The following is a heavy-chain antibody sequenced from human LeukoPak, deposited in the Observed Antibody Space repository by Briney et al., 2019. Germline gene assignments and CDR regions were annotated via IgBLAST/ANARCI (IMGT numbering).Heavy chain of an antibody. CDR3: ARRPSNYYYMDV. D-gene: IGHD6-6*01. V-gene: IGHV4-59*01. J-gene: IGHJ6*03. CDR2: ISYSGTT. CDR1: GGSISNYY. Sequence: SETLSLTCSGSGGSISNYYWTWIRQPPGKGLEWIGYISYSGTTNYNPSLKSRVTISVDTSKSQFSLKLTSVTAADTAVYYCARRPSNYYYMDVWGKGTTVTVSS.